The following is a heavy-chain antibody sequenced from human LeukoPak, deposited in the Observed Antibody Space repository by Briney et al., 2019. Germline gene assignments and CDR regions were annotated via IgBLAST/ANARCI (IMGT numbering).Heavy chain of an antibody. J-gene: IGHJ6*03. Sequence: KPGGSLRLSCAASGFTFSSYSMNWVRQAPGKGLEWVSSISSSSSYIYYADSVKGRFAISRDDSKNTLYLQMNSLRAEDTAVYYCARGLGSGTYTDYYMDVWGKGTTVTVSS. D-gene: IGHD3-10*01. CDR3: ARGLGSGTYTDYYMDV. CDR1: GFTFSSYS. V-gene: IGHV3-21*04. CDR2: ISSSSSYI.